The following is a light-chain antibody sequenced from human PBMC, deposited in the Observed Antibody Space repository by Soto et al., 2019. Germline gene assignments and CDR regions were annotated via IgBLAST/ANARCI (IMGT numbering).Light chain of an antibody. CDR2: EVT. V-gene: IGLV2-14*01. CDR3: NSYTSTNTYV. Sequence: QSALTQPASVSGSPGQSITIACTGTNTDVGGYNYVSWYQQHPMKAPKLIIYEVTKRPSGVSARFSGSKSASTASLTISGLQAEDEADYYCNSYTSTNTYVFGTGTKLTVL. CDR1: NTDVGGYNY. J-gene: IGLJ1*01.